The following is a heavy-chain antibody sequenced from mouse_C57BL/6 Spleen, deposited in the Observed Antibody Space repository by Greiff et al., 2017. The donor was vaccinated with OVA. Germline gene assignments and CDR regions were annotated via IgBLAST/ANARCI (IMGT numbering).Heavy chain of an antibody. CDR3: ARGNYGDAMDY. CDR2: ISNGGGST. D-gene: IGHD2-1*01. CDR1: GFTFSDYY. V-gene: IGHV5-12*01. J-gene: IGHJ4*01. Sequence: EVKLVESGGGLVQPGGSLKLSCAASGFTFSDYYMYWVRQTPEKRLEWVAYISNGGGSTYYPDTVKGRFTISRDNAKNTLYLQMSRLKSEDTAMYYCARGNYGDAMDYWGQGTSVTVSS.